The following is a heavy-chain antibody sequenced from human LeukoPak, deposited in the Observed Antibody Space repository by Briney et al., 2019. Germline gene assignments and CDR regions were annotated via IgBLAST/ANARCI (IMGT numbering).Heavy chain of an antibody. CDR1: GFTFSSHA. V-gene: IGHV3-23*01. D-gene: IGHD6-19*01. CDR3: ATRGYSSGWYQYYFDY. CDR2: ISSNGGST. Sequence: GGSLRLSCAASGFTFSSHAMSWVRRAPGKGLEWVSGISSNGGSTDYADSVKGRFTISRDNSKNTLYLQMNSLRAEDAAVYYCATRGYSSGWYQYYFDYWGQGTLVTVSS. J-gene: IGHJ4*02.